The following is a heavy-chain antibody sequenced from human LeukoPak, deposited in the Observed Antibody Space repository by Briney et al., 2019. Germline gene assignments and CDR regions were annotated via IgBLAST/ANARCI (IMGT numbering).Heavy chain of an antibody. CDR1: GFTFSSYW. J-gene: IGHJ5*02. CDR3: ARDGGGEQQLVFRDERWRGSHNWFDP. Sequence: PGRSLRLSCAASGFTFSSYWMHWVRQAPGKGLVWVSRINSDGSSTSYADSVKGRFTISRDNAKNTLYLQMNSLRAEDTAVYYCARDGGGEQQLVFRDERWRGSHNWFDPWGQGTLVTVSS. V-gene: IGHV3-74*01. D-gene: IGHD6-13*01. CDR2: INSDGSST.